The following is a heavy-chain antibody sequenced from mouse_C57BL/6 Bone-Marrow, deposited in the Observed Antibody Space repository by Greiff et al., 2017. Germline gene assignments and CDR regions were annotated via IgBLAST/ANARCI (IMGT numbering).Heavy chain of an antibody. CDR3: ARVGVVAYRGYYFDG. CDR1: GYTFTSYW. CDR2: IYPSDSET. V-gene: IGHV1-61*01. D-gene: IGHD1-1*01. J-gene: IGHJ2*01. Sequence: VQLQQPGAELVRPGSSVKLSCKASGYTFTSYWMDWVKQRPGQGLEWIGNIYPSDSETHYNQKFKDKATLTVDKSSSTAYMQLSSLTSEDSAVSYYARVGVVAYRGYYFDGWGQGTTLTVSS.